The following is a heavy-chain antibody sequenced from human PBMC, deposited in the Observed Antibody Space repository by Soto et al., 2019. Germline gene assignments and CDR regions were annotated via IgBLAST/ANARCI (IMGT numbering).Heavy chain of an antibody. CDR2: INHSGST. J-gene: IGHJ6*02. Sequence: NPSETLSLTCAVYGGSFSGYYWSWIRQPPGKGLEWIGEINHSGSTNYNPSLKSRVTISVDTSKNQFSLKLSSVTAADTAVYYCASVRFGEHYYGMDVWGQGTTVT. CDR1: GGSFSGYY. CDR3: ASVRFGEHYYGMDV. D-gene: IGHD3-10*01. V-gene: IGHV4-34*01.